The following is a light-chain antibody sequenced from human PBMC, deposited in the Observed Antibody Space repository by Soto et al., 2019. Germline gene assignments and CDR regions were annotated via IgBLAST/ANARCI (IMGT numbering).Light chain of an antibody. Sequence: QSALTQPASLSGSPGQSITISCTGTSSDIGAYDYVSWFQQHPGKAPKLMISEVNNRPSGVPDRFSGSKSGNTASLTVSGLQEEDEADYHCSSYAGTYNVIFGGGTKVTVL. CDR3: SSYAGTYNVI. CDR1: SSDIGAYDY. V-gene: IGLV2-8*01. CDR2: EVN. J-gene: IGLJ2*01.